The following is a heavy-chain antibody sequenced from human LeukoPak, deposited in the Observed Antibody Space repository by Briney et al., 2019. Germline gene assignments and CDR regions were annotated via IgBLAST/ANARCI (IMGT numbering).Heavy chain of an antibody. V-gene: IGHV3-23*01. CDR3: ASAGGYRYGHDAFDI. CDR2: IGDGGST. Sequence: GGSLRLSCAASGFTSNSFAMSWVRQAPGEGLEGCSSIGDGGSTYYANSVRGRFTISRDNSKNTLAVHMNSDRGGHTGVLYCASAGGYRYGHDAFDIWGQATMATVSS. J-gene: IGHJ3*02. D-gene: IGHD5-18*01. CDR1: GFTSNSFA.